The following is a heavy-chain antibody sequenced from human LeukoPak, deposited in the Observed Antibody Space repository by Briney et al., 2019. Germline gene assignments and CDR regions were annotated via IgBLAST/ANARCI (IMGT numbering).Heavy chain of an antibody. V-gene: IGHV3-11*01. CDR1: GFTFSEYC. Sequence: KAGVSLRLSCAASGFTFSEYCMRWIRQAPGKGRVWVSYSSWSGSTIFCADSVKRRFTISRDNAKNSLDLQMNSLRADDTAVYYCARPCGGDCYSGDYWGQGTLVSVSS. CDR2: SSWSGSTI. CDR3: ARPCGGDCYSGDY. J-gene: IGHJ4*02. D-gene: IGHD2-21*02.